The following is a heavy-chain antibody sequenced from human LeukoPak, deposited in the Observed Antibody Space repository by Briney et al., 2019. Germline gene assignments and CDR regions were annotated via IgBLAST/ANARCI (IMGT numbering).Heavy chain of an antibody. CDR2: IYYSGST. CDR3: ARYYYDSSGYYYFDY. J-gene: IGHJ4*02. D-gene: IGHD3-22*01. V-gene: IGHV4-31*03. Sequence: SQTLSLTCTVSGGSISSGGYYWSWIRQHPGKGLKWIGCIYYSGSTYYNPSLKSRVTISVDTSKNQFSLKLSSVTAADTAVYYCARYYYDSSGYYYFDYWGQGTLVTVSS. CDR1: GGSISSGGYY.